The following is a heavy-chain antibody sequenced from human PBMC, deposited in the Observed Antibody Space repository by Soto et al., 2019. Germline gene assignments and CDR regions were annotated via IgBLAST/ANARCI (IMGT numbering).Heavy chain of an antibody. CDR1: GFTFRSYA. CDR2: ISGSGGGT. J-gene: IGHJ4*02. Sequence: GGSLRPSCAASGFTFRSYAMSWVRQAPGKGLEWVSLISGSGGGTYYADSVKGRFTISRDNAKNTLYLQMNSLRAEDTAVFYCTKHLSNGSPDYWGQGTLVTVS. V-gene: IGHV3-23*01. D-gene: IGHD2-8*01. CDR3: TKHLSNGSPDY.